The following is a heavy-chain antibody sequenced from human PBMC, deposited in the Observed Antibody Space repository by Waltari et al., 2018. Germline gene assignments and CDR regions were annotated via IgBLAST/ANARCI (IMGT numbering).Heavy chain of an antibody. Sequence: QIQIMQSGAEVKKPGASVKVSCQASGYTFTAYYIHWARQAPGQGLEGMGGMKCNGGGADGAQSVQGRVTVTRETSISTVYMEVSGLTSDDTAVDYCAREALGGTKAFDMWGQGTMVTVSS. CDR1: GYTFTAYY. J-gene: IGHJ3*02. D-gene: IGHD1-7*01. CDR3: AREALGGTKAFDM. V-gene: IGHV1-2*02. CDR2: MKCNGGGA.